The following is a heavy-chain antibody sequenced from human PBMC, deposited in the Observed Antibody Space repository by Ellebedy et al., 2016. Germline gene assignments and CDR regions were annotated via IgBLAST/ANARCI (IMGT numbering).Heavy chain of an antibody. CDR3: AKDGTVVAATPFYYYYGMDV. CDR1: GFTFSSYA. J-gene: IGHJ6*02. Sequence: GESLKISCAASGFTFSSYAMSWVRQAPGKGLEWVSAISGSGGSTYYADSVKGRFTISRDNSKNTLYLQMNSLRAEDTAVYYCAKDGTVVAATPFYYYYGMDVWGQGTTVTVSS. V-gene: IGHV3-23*01. D-gene: IGHD2-15*01. CDR2: ISGSGGST.